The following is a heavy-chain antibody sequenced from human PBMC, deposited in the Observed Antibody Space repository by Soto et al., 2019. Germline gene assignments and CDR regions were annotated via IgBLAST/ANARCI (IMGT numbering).Heavy chain of an antibody. CDR3: ARLGDYYQAFDY. Sequence: SETLSLTCTVSGGSISSSPYYWGWIRQPPEKGLQWIGSIFYSGSTYYNPSLKSRLIISVDTSKNQFSLNLSSVTAADTAVYYCARLGDYYQAFDYWGHGALVTVSS. J-gene: IGHJ4*01. CDR2: IFYSGST. D-gene: IGHD3-22*01. CDR1: GGSISSSPYY. V-gene: IGHV4-39*01.